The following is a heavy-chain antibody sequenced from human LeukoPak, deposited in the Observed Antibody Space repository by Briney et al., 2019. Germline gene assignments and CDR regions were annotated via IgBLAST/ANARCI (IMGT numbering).Heavy chain of an antibody. CDR2: TYYRSTWYN. V-gene: IGHV6-1*01. Sequence: SQTLSLTCAISGDSVSSNSVTWNWIRQSPSRGLEWLGRTYYRSTWYNDYAVSVRGRITVNPDTSKNQFSLKLSSVTAADTAVYYCARAVLWSGYYVLDPWGQGTLVTVSS. CDR3: ARAVLWSGYYVLDP. CDR1: GDSVSSNSVT. D-gene: IGHD3-3*01. J-gene: IGHJ5*02.